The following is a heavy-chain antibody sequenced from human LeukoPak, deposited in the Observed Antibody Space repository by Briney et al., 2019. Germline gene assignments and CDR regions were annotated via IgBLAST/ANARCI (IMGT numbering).Heavy chain of an antibody. CDR1: GGSISSYH. CDR2: IHYSGST. CDR3: ARSVSWGLLVRDDAFDI. Sequence: SETLSLTCTVSGGSISSYHWIWVRQPPGKGLEWIGYIHYSGSTNYNPSLKSRVTTSVDTSKKQFSLRLRSVTAADTAVYYCARSVSWGLLVRDDAFDIWGQGTMVTVSS. J-gene: IGHJ3*02. V-gene: IGHV4-59*08. D-gene: IGHD2-21*01.